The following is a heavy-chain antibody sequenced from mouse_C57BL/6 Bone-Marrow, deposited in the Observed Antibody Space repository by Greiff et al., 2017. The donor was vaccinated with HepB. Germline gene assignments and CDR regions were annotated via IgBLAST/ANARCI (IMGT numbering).Heavy chain of an antibody. CDR2: IYPGDGDT. CDR1: GYAFSSSW. Sequence: LQESGPELVKPGASVKISCKASGYAFSSSWMNWVKQRPGKGLEWIGRIYPGDGDTNYNGKFKGKATLTADKSSSTAYMQLSSLTSEDSAVYFCARSYYYGSSYVGFAYWGQGTLVTVSA. V-gene: IGHV1-82*01. CDR3: ARSYYYGSSYVGFAY. J-gene: IGHJ3*01. D-gene: IGHD1-1*01.